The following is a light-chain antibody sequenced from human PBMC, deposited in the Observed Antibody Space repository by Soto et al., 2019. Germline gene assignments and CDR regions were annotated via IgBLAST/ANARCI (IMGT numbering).Light chain of an antibody. CDR2: GTS. CDR3: QHYNNWPIT. CDR1: QSVASN. Sequence: EIVMTQSPASVSVSPGESVTLSCRASQSVASNLAWYQQKPGQAPSLLIYGTSTRATGVPARFSGSGSGTDFTLTISSLQAADFAVYHCQHYNNWPITFGQGTRLEI. V-gene: IGKV3-15*01. J-gene: IGKJ5*01.